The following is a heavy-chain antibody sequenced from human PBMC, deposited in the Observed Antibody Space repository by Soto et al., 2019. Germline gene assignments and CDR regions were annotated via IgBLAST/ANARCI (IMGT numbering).Heavy chain of an antibody. CDR1: GFTFSSYG. Sequence: QVQLVESGGGVVQPGRSLRLSCAASGFTFSSYGMHWVRQAPGKGLEWVAGISYDGSNKYYADSVKGRFTISRDNSKNTLYLQMNSLRAEDTAVYYCAKDCDFWSGYYDYWGQGTLVTVSS. CDR3: AKDCDFWSGYYDY. J-gene: IGHJ4*02. D-gene: IGHD3-3*01. CDR2: ISYDGSNK. V-gene: IGHV3-30*18.